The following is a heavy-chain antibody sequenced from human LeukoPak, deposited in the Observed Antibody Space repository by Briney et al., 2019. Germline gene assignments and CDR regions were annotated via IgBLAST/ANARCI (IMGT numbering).Heavy chain of an antibody. CDR3: ARGGSLYYYDSTYYFDY. D-gene: IGHD3-22*01. CDR1: GGSFSGYY. V-gene: IGHV4-34*01. Sequence: SETLSLTCAVYGGSFSGYYWSWIRQSPGKGLEWIGEINHSGSTNYNPSLKSRVTISVDTSKNQFSLKLSSVTAADTAVYYCARGGSLYYYDSTYYFDYWGQGTLVTVSS. CDR2: INHSGST. J-gene: IGHJ4*02.